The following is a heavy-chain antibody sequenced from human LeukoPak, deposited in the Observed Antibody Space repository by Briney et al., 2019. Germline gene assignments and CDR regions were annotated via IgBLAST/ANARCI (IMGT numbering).Heavy chain of an antibody. J-gene: IGHJ4*02. CDR1: GFTFNIYA. D-gene: IGHD2-15*01. V-gene: IGHV3-23*01. Sequence: GGSLRLSCAASGFTFNIYAMSWVRQAPGKGLEWVSVITGSGGNTFYADSVKGRFTISRDNSKNTLYLQMNSLRVEDTAVYYCAKGAYCSGGNCYLGDLDYWGQGTLVTVSS. CDR2: ITGSGGNT. CDR3: AKGAYCSGGNCYLGDLDY.